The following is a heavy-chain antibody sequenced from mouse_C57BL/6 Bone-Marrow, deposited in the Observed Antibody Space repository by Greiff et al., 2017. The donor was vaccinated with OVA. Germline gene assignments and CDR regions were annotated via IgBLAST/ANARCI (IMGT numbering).Heavy chain of an antibody. CDR2: INPSTGGT. D-gene: IGHD1-1*01. CDR3: ARQGYYHY. V-gene: IGHV1-42*01. Sequence: EVQLVESGPELVKPGASVKISCKASGYSFTGYYMNWVKQSPEKSLEWIGEINPSTGGTTYNQKFKAKATLTVDKSSSTAYMQLKSLTSEDSAVYYCARQGYYHYWGQGTLVTVSA. CDR1: GYSFTGYY. J-gene: IGHJ3*01.